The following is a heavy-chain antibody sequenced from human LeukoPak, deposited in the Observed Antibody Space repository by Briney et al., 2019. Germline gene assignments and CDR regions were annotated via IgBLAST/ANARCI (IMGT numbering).Heavy chain of an antibody. D-gene: IGHD3-22*01. Sequence: PGGSLRLSCAASGFTFSSYAMSWVRQAPGKGLEWVSAISGSGISTHYADSVKGRFTISRDNSKNTLYLQMNSLRAEDTAVYYCYDSSGRPFDYWGQGTLVTVSS. J-gene: IGHJ4*02. CDR2: ISGSGIST. CDR1: GFTFSSYA. V-gene: IGHV3-23*01. CDR3: YDSSGRPFDY.